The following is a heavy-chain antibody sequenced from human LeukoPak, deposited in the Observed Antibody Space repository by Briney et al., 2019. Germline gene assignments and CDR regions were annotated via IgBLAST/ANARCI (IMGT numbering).Heavy chain of an antibody. Sequence: PSETLSLTCAVYGGSFSGYYWSWIRQPPGKGLEWIGEINHSGSTNYNPSLKSRVTISVDTSKNQFSLKLSSVTAADTAVYYCASGSYHRGDYWGQGTLVTVSS. CDR3: ASGSYHRGDY. J-gene: IGHJ4*02. CDR1: GGSFSGYY. D-gene: IGHD1-26*01. V-gene: IGHV4-34*01. CDR2: INHSGST.